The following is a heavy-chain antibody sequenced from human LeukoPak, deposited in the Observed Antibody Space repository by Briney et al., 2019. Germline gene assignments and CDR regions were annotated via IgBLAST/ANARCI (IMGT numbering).Heavy chain of an antibody. Sequence: GGSLRLSCAASGFTFSSYAMSWVRQAPGKGLEWVSTISGSSGSTYYADSVKGRFTISRDNSKNTLCLHMNSLRAEDTAVYYCAKVYWSYDRSVWGQVAHFDYWGQGTLVTVSS. D-gene: IGHD3-22*01. CDR2: ISGSSGST. J-gene: IGHJ4*02. CDR1: GFTFSSYA. CDR3: AKVYWSYDRSVWGQVAHFDY. V-gene: IGHV3-23*01.